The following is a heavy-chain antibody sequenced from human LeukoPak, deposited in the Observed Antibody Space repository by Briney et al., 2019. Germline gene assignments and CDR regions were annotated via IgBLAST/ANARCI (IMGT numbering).Heavy chain of an antibody. CDR3: ARGLGSSSSSVDY. J-gene: IGHJ4*02. CDR1: GGSISSYY. Sequence: PSETLSLTCTVSGGSISSYYWSWIRQPPGKGLEWIGYIYYSGSTNYNPSLKSRVTISVDTSKNQFSLKLSSVTAADTAVYYCARGLGSSSSSVDYWGQGTLVTVSS. CDR2: IYYSGST. V-gene: IGHV4-59*12. D-gene: IGHD6-6*01.